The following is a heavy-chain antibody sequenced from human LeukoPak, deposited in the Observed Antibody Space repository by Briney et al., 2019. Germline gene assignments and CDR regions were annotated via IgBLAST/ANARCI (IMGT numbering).Heavy chain of an antibody. CDR2: MNPNSGNT. CDR3: ARRKIDIVVVPAAKSGTAKSRPIMDV. J-gene: IGHJ6*03. CDR1: GYTFTSYD. D-gene: IGHD2-2*01. Sequence: ASVKVSCKSSGYTFTSYDINWVRQATGQGPEWMGWMNPNSGNTGYAQKFQGRLTKNRNTPLNKDDIELSSLSSEDTAVYYCARRKIDIVVVPAAKSGTAKSRPIMDVWGKGTTVTVSS. V-gene: IGHV1-8*01.